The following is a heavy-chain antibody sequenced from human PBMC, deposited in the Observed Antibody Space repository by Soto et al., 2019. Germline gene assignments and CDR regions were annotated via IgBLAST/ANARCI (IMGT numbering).Heavy chain of an antibody. D-gene: IGHD3-16*01. CDR3: ARDRGEDLKAFDI. J-gene: IGHJ3*02. CDR1: GFTFNIYS. V-gene: IGHV3-21*01. Sequence: EVQLVESGGGLVKPGGSLRLSCAASGFTFNIYSMNWVRQAPGKGLEWVSSISSSSSYIYYADSVKGRFTISRDNAKNSLYRQLNSLRAEDTAVYYCARDRGEDLKAFDIWGQGTMVTVSS. CDR2: ISSSSSYI.